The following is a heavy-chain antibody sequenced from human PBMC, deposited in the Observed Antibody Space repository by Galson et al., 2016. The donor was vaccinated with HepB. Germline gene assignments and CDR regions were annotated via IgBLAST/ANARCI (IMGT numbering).Heavy chain of an antibody. CDR2: IVYDESDK. D-gene: IGHD5-18*01. J-gene: IGHJ4*02. V-gene: IGHV3-30*04. CDR3: ALNKGSGYKFDY. CDR1: GFTFRSYA. Sequence: SLRLSCATSGFTFRSYAMYWIRQAPGKGLEWVTTIVYDESDKYYAPSVKGRFTISRDISKSTLYLQMNSLRPDDTAVYYCALNKGSGYKFDYWGQGTLVTVSS.